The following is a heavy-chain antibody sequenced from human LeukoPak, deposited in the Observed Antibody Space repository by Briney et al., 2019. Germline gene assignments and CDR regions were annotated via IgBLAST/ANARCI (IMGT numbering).Heavy chain of an antibody. J-gene: IGHJ4*02. CDR3: ARVAGDSSGYYYEGGLFDY. D-gene: IGHD3-22*01. V-gene: IGHV4-39*07. CDR2: IYYSGST. CDR1: GGSISSGSYY. Sequence: SETLSLTCTVSGGSISSGSYYWGWIRQPPGKGLEWIGSIYYSGSTYYNPSLKSRVTISVDTSKKQFSLKLSSVTAADTAVYYCARVAGDSSGYYYEGGLFDYWGQGTLVTVSS.